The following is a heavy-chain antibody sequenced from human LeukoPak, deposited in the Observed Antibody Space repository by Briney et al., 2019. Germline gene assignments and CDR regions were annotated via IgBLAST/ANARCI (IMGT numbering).Heavy chain of an antibody. CDR2: ISGSGGST. V-gene: IGHV3-23*01. Sequence: GGSLRLSCAASGFTFSSYAMSWVRQAPGKGLEWVSAISGSGGSTYYADSVKGRFTISRDNAKNSLYLQTNSLRAEDTAVYYCASYTKATYDSSGYYYYWGQGTLVTVSS. J-gene: IGHJ4*02. CDR1: GFTFSSYA. D-gene: IGHD3-22*01. CDR3: ASYTKATYDSSGYYYY.